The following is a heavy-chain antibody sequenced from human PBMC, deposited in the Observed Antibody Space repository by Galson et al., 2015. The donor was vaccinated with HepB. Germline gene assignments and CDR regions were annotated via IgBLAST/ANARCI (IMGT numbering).Heavy chain of an antibody. CDR3: AKGTTNIDY. V-gene: IGHV3-23*01. CDR2: ISSGGGST. Sequence: SLRLSCAASGFTFSTYGMSWVRQAPGKGLEWVSAISSGGGSTYYADSVKGRFTISRDNSKNTQYLQMNSLRADDTAVYYCAKGTTNIDYWGQGTLVTVSS. D-gene: IGHD1-1*01. J-gene: IGHJ4*02. CDR1: GFTFSTYG.